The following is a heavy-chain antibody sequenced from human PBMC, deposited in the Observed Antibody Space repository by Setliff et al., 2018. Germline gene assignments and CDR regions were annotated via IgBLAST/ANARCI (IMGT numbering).Heavy chain of an antibody. D-gene: IGHD3-22*01. CDR1: GYTFTNYA. CDR2: INAGNGNT. J-gene: IGHJ3*02. CDR3: ARTDYYDSSGYYYGDAFDI. V-gene: IGHV1-3*01. Sequence: ASVKVSCKASGYTFTNYAIHWVRQAPGQRLEWMGWINAGNGNTKYSQNFQGRVTITRDTSASTAYMEVSSLRSEDTAVYYCARTDYYDSSGYYYGDAFDIWGQGTMVTVSS.